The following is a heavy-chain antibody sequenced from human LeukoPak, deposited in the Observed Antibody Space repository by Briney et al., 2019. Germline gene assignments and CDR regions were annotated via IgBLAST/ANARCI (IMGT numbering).Heavy chain of an antibody. D-gene: IGHD6-19*01. Sequence: GGSLRLSCAASGFTFSSYGMHWVRQAPGKGLEWVAVISYDGSNKYYADSVKGRFTISRDNSKNTLYLQMNSLRVEDTAVYYCAKGGYSSGCFDYWGQGTLVTVSS. CDR1: GFTFSSYG. CDR3: AKGGYSSGCFDY. V-gene: IGHV3-30*18. J-gene: IGHJ4*02. CDR2: ISYDGSNK.